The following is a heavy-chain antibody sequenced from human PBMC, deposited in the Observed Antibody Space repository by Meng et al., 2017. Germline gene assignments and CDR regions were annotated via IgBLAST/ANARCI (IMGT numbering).Heavy chain of an antibody. Sequence: GESLKISCTASGFTFGDYAMSWFRQAPGKGLEWVGFIRSKAYGGTTEYAASVKGRFTISRDDSKSIAYLQMNSLKTEDTAVYYCAGRIAAAGPFDYWGQGTLVTVSS. CDR2: IRSKAYGGTT. CDR1: GFTFGDYA. CDR3: AGRIAAAGPFDY. D-gene: IGHD6-13*01. V-gene: IGHV3-49*03. J-gene: IGHJ4*02.